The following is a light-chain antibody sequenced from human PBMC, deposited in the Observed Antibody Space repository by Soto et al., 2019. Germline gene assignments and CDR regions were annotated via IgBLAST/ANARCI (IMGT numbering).Light chain of an antibody. CDR2: DVT. V-gene: IGLV2-14*01. CDR1: SSDIGGYNY. Sequence: QSALTQFASVSGSPGQSITISCTGTSSDIGGYNYVSWYQQYPDKAPKLIIYDVTNRPSGVSNRFSGSKSGNTASLTISGLRAEDEADYYCNSYTSSTTLVFGGGTKLTVL. J-gene: IGLJ2*01. CDR3: NSYTSSTTLV.